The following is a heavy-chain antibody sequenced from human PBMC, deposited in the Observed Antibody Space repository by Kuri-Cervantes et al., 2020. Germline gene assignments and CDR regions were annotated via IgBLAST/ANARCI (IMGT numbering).Heavy chain of an antibody. V-gene: IGHV1-18*01. CDR2: ISAYNGDT. CDR3: ARSVGYCSGGSCHTVLGYYYYYMDV. Sequence: ASVKVSCKASGYTFTSYGISWVRQAPGQGLEWMGWISAYNGDTNYAQKFQGRVTMTRNTSISTAYMELSSLRSEDTAVYYCARSVGYCSGGSCHTVLGYYYYYMDVWGKGTTVTVSS. J-gene: IGHJ6*03. D-gene: IGHD2-15*01. CDR1: GYTFTSYG.